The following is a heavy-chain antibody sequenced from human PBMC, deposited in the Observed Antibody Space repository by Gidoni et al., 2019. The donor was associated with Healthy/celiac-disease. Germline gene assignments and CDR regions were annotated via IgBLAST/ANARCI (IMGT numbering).Heavy chain of an antibody. CDR1: GFTFSSYA. Sequence: EVQLLESGGGLVQPGGSLRLSCAASGFTFSSYAMSWVRQAPGKGLEWVSAISGSGGSTYYADSVKGRFTISRDNSKNTLYLQMNSLRAEDTAVYYCAKDPPSAAYYYDSSGYPPYFDYWGQGTLVTVSS. V-gene: IGHV3-23*01. CDR3: AKDPPSAAYYYDSSGYPPYFDY. CDR2: ISGSGGST. D-gene: IGHD3-22*01. J-gene: IGHJ4*02.